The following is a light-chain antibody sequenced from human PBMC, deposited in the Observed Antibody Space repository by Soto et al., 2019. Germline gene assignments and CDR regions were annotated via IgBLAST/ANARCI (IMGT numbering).Light chain of an antibody. V-gene: IGKV3-11*01. J-gene: IGKJ4*01. CDR1: QSVSSY. Sequence: EIVLTQSPATLSLSPGERATLSCRASQSVSSYLAWYQQKPGQAPRLLIYDASNRATGIPARFSGSGSGTDFTLTLSSLAPEDFAVYYCKQRSNWLTFGGGTKVEIK. CDR3: KQRSNWLT. CDR2: DAS.